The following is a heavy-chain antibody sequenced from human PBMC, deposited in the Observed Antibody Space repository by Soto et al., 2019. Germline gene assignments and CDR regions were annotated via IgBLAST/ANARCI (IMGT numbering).Heavy chain of an antibody. Sequence: QVQLVQSGAEVKKPGSSVKVSCKASGGTFSSYAISWVRQAPGQGLEWVGGIIPTFGTANYAQKFQGRVTITADESTSTDYIELSSRGSEDTDVYYCARGYYDRSGYYDHQVNYFGYWGQGTLVTVSS. CDR3: ARGYYDRSGYYDHQVNYFGY. CDR1: GGTFSSYA. V-gene: IGHV1-69*01. D-gene: IGHD3-22*01. CDR2: IIPTFGTA. J-gene: IGHJ4*02.